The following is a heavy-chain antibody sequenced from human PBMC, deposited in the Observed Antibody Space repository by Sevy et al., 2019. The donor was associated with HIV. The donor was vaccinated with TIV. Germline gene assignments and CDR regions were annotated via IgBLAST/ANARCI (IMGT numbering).Heavy chain of an antibody. CDR1: GGSITSLY. V-gene: IGHV4-59*08. CDR2: IYYNGHI. CDR3: AGENAWGRGYS. J-gene: IGHJ4*02. D-gene: IGHD1-26*01. Sequence: SETLSLACTVSGGSITSLYWNWIRQPPGKGLEWIANIYYNGHINYSPSLKSRVTLSLDTSKNQFSLRLSSVTAADTAMYYCAGENAWGRGYSWGQGTLVTVSS.